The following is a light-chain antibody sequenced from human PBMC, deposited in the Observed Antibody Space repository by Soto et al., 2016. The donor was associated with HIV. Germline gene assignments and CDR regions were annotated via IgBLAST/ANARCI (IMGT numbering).Light chain of an antibody. CDR3: QQSYSTRMYT. CDR1: QDISSW. Sequence: DIQMTQSSFSVSASVGDRVTITCRASQDISSWLAWYQQKPGKAPKLLIYAASSLQSGVPSRFSGSESGTDFTLTISSLQPEDFATYYCQQSYSTRMYTFGQGTKLEIK. V-gene: IGKV1-12*01. CDR2: AAS. J-gene: IGKJ2*01.